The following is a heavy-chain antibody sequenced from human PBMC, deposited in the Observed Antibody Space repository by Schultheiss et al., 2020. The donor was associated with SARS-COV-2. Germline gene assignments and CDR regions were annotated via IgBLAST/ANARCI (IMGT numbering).Heavy chain of an antibody. J-gene: IGHJ4*02. CDR1: GGSISSSSYY. D-gene: IGHD3-10*01. CDR2: ISYSGST. Sequence: SETLSLTCTVSGGSISSSSYYWSWIRQPPGKGLEWIGYISYSGSTNYNPSLKSRVTISVDTSKNQFSLKLSSVTAADTAVYYCARERMVRGVSEFDYWGQGTLVTVSS. CDR3: ARERMVRGVSEFDY. V-gene: IGHV4-61*01.